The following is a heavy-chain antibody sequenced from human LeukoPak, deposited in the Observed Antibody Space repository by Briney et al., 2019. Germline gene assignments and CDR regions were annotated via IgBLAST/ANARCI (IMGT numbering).Heavy chain of an antibody. D-gene: IGHD3-22*01. V-gene: IGHV4-30-4*01. CDR1: GGSISSGDYY. Sequence: SETLSLTCTVSGGSISSGDYYWSWIRQPPGKGLEWIGYIYYSGSTYYNPSLRSRVTISVDTSKNQFSLKLSSVTAADTAVYYCARQVTMKFDYWGQGTLVTVSS. J-gene: IGHJ4*02. CDR3: ARQVTMKFDY. CDR2: IYYSGST.